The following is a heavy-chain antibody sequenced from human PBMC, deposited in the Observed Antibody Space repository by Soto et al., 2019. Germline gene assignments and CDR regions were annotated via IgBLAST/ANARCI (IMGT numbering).Heavy chain of an antibody. CDR1: GGSISSGDYY. CDR2: IYYSGST. CDR3: ARDQSWHDLVWWFDP. V-gene: IGHV4-30-4*02. D-gene: IGHD1-1*01. J-gene: IGHJ5*02. Sequence: SETMSLTCTVSGGSISSGDYYWSWIRKPPGKGLEWIGYIYYSGSTYYNPSLKSRVTISVDTSTNTVYLELHSLTSEDTAVYYCARDQSWHDLVWWFDPWGQGTLVTVSS.